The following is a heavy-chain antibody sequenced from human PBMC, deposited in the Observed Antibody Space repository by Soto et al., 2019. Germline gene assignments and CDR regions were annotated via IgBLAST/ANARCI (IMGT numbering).Heavy chain of an antibody. Sequence: ASVKVACKASGGTCSSYAISWVRQAPGQGLEWMGGIIPIFGTANYAQKFQGRVTITADESTSTAYMELSSLRSEDAAVYYCARALQLGGDYYYYGMDVWGQGTTVTVSS. J-gene: IGHJ6*02. CDR3: ARALQLGGDYYYYGMDV. CDR2: IIPIFGTA. D-gene: IGHD6-6*01. CDR1: GGTCSSYA. V-gene: IGHV1-69*13.